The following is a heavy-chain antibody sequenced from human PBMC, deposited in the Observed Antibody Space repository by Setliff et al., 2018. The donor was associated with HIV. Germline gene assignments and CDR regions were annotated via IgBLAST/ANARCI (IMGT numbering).Heavy chain of an antibody. Sequence: ASVKVSCKTSGYTFITYYISWVRQAPGQGLEWMGMINPSGSITNYAQKFQGRLTMTRDTSTSTLYMELNSLRSEDTAVYYCATKVYCTNGVCLDAFDIWGQGTMVTVSS. CDR2: INPSGSIT. D-gene: IGHD2-8*01. V-gene: IGHV1-46*01. CDR1: GYTFITYY. J-gene: IGHJ3*02. CDR3: ATKVYCTNGVCLDAFDI.